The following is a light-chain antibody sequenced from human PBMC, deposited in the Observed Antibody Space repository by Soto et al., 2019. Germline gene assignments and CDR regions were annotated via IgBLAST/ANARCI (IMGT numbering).Light chain of an antibody. CDR3: QQYDTSPWT. CDR1: QSVRGGF. CDR2: GAS. Sequence: EIVLTQSPGTLSLSPGNRATLSCRASQSVRGGFLAWYQQRSGQPPRRLIYGASSRATDIPDRFSGSGSETDFSLTISSLEPEDFAVYYCQQYDTSPWTFGKGTKVEI. V-gene: IGKV3-20*01. J-gene: IGKJ1*01.